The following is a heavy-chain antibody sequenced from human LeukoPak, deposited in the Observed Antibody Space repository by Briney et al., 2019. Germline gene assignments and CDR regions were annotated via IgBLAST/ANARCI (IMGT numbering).Heavy chain of an antibody. D-gene: IGHD6-13*01. CDR3: ARAQTLIGSSWYLSTYNWFDP. CDR1: GGSFSGYY. J-gene: IGHJ5*02. Sequence: SETLSLTCAVYGGSFSGYYWSWIRQPPGKGLEWIGEINHSGSTNYNLSLKSRVTISVDTSKNQFSLKLSSVTAADTAVYYCARAQTLIGSSWYLSTYNWFDPWGQGTLVTVSS. V-gene: IGHV4-34*01. CDR2: INHSGST.